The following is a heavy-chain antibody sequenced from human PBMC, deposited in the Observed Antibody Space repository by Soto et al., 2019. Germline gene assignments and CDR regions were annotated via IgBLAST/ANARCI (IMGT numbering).Heavy chain of an antibody. J-gene: IGHJ5*02. D-gene: IGHD2-21*01. V-gene: IGHV1-24*01. CDR1: GYTLTELS. Sequence: ASVKVSCKVSGYTLTELSMHWVRQAPGKGLEWMGAFDREDGETIYAQKFQGRVTMTKDTSTDTAYMEVSGLISEDTALYYCATAVSRLSATFGPWGQGTLVTVSS. CDR2: FDREDGET. CDR3: ATAVSRLSATFGP.